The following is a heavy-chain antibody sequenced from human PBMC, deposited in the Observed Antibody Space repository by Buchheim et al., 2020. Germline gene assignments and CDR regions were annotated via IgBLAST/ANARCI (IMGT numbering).Heavy chain of an antibody. Sequence: QVQLQESGPGLVKPSGTLSLTCTVSGDSVSVGGYYWSWIRQPPGKGLEWIGYSHYRGSANYNPSLRSRVTISIDTSKNQFFLKLNSVTAADTAVYFCARRNLAAANWDYWGQG. J-gene: IGHJ4*02. V-gene: IGHV4-61*08. D-gene: IGHD6-13*01. CDR3: ARRNLAAANWDY. CDR1: GDSVSVGGYY. CDR2: SHYRGSA.